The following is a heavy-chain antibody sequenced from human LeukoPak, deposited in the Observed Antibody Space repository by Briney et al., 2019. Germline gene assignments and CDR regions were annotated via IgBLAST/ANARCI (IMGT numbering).Heavy chain of an antibody. CDR2: ISSDGSST. V-gene: IGHV3-74*01. CDR1: GFTFSSYW. Sequence: PGGSLRLSCAASGFTFSSYWTHWVRQAPGKGLVWVSRISSDGSSTIYADSVKGRFTISRDNAKNSLYLQMDSLRAEDTAVYYCARDLDYWGQGTPVTVSS. J-gene: IGHJ4*02. CDR3: ARDLDY.